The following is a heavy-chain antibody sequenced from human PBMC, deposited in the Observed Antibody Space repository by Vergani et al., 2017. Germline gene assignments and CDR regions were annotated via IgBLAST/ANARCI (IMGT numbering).Heavy chain of an antibody. D-gene: IGHD2-21*01. Sequence: QVQLQESGPGLVKPSETLSLTCSVSGYSITSGFYWAWIRQPPGKGLEWIVSVSHSGSPFYNSSLRSRVTITLDTSRNQFSLNLRSVIAADTAMYYCARDAWQGVSVSDSTPGYWGQGTLVSVSS. J-gene: IGHJ4*02. V-gene: IGHV4-38-2*02. CDR1: GYSITSGFY. CDR2: VSHSGSP. CDR3: ARDAWQGVSVSDSTPGY.